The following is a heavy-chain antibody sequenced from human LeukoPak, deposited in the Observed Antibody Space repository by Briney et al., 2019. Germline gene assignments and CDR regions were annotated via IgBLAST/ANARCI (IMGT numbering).Heavy chain of an antibody. D-gene: IGHD3-10*01. Sequence: ASVKVSRKVSGYTLTELSMHWVRQAPGKGLEWMGGFDPEDGETIYAQKFQGRVTMTEDTSTDTAYMELSSLRSEDTAVYYCATVGGWAVLLWFGELSGAFDIWGQGTMVTVSS. V-gene: IGHV1-24*01. CDR3: ATVGGWAVLLWFGELSGAFDI. J-gene: IGHJ3*02. CDR2: FDPEDGET. CDR1: GYTLTELS.